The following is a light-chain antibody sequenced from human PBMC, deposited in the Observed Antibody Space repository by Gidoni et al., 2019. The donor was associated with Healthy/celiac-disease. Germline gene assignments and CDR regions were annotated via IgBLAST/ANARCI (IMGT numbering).Light chain of an antibody. CDR3: QKSYSNPK. V-gene: IGKV1-39*01. CDR1: QSISSY. CDR2: AAS. J-gene: IGKJ1*01. Sequence: DIQMTQSPSSLSASVGDRVTITCRASQSISSYLNWYQQKPGKAPKLLIYAASSLQRGVPSRFSGSGYGTDFTLTISSRRPEDFATNYCQKSYSNPKFGQGTKVEIK.